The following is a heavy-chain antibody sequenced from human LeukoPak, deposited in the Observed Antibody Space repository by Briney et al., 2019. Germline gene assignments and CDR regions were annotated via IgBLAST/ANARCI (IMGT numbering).Heavy chain of an antibody. CDR2: ISYDGSNK. J-gene: IGHJ6*03. V-gene: IGHV3-30-3*01. CDR1: GFTFSSYA. Sequence: GGSLRLSCAASGFTFSSYAMHWVRQAPGKGLEWVAVISYDGSNKYYADSVKGRFTISRDNSKNTLYLQMNSLRADDTAVYYCAKAGTYYYDTSGYYREVGYYYYMDVWGKGTTVTVSS. D-gene: IGHD3-22*01. CDR3: AKAGTYYYDTSGYYREVGYYYYMDV.